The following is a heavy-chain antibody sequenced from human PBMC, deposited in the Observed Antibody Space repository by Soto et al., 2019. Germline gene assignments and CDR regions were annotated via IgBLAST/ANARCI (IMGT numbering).Heavy chain of an antibody. D-gene: IGHD3-16*01. CDR1: VFTFSSYS. V-gene: IGHV3-48*01. J-gene: IGHJ4*02. CDR2: ISGSSSMI. Sequence: EVQLVESGGGLVQPGGSLRLSCAASVFTFSSYSLHWFRQAPGKGLEWVSYISGSSSMIYYADSVKRRFTISIDNAQNSLYQQMISLRAEDTAVYYCARDLNHRQDMLYALLGYGGQGTLVTVSA. CDR3: ARDLNHRQDMLYALLGY.